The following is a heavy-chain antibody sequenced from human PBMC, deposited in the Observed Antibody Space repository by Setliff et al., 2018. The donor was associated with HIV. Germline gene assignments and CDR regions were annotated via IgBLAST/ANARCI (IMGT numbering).Heavy chain of an antibody. CDR2: ISSSSSTI. CDR3: ATDCAVVGGTGSLDS. CDR1: GLTFSRYG. J-gene: IGHJ4*02. Sequence: PGGSLRLSCAVSGLTFSRYGFHWVRQVPGKGLEWVSYISSSSSTIYYADSVKGRFTISRDNAKNSLYLPMNSLRVEDTAGYYCATDCAVVGGTGSLDSWGQGTLVTVSS. D-gene: IGHD1-26*01. V-gene: IGHV3-48*04.